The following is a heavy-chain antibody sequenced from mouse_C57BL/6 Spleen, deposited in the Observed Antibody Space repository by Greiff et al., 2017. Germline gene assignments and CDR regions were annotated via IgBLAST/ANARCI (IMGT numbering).Heavy chain of an antibody. V-gene: IGHV1-82*01. Sequence: VQLQQSGPDLVKPGASVKISCKASGYAFSSSWMNWVQQRPGKGLEWIGRICPGGGDTNYNEKFKGRATLTADKASSAPYMQISSLTSEDSAVYFSARKTCYNGYDGYAMGYWGQGTSVTVSS. J-gene: IGHJ4*01. CDR3: ARKTCYNGYDGYAMGY. D-gene: IGHD2-2*01. CDR1: GYAFSSSW. CDR2: ICPGGGDT.